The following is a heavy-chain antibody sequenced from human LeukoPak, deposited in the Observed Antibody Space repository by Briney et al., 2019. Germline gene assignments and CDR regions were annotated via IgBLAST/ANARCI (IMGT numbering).Heavy chain of an antibody. D-gene: IGHD2/OR15-2a*01. J-gene: IGHJ4*02. CDR1: GGSFSGYY. V-gene: IGHV4-34*01. CDR3: ATRPPGKSFLPYFDY. CDR2: INHSGST. Sequence: PSETLSLTCAVYGGSFSGYYWSWVRQPPGKGLEWIGEINHSGSTNYNPSLKSRVTISVDTSKNQFSLKLSSVTAADTAVYYCATRPPGKSFLPYFDYWGQGTLLTVSS.